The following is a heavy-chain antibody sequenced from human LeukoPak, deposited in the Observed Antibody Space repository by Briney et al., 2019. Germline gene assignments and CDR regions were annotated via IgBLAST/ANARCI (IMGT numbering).Heavy chain of an antibody. CDR2: INPNSGGT. J-gene: IGHJ5*02. CDR1: GYTFTGYY. V-gene: IGHV1-2*02. Sequence: ASVEVSCKASGYTFTGYYVHWVRQAPGQGLEWMGWINPNSGGTNYAQKFQGRVTMTRDTSISTAYMELSRLRSDDTAVYYCARETTVAGSWSWGQGTLVTVSS. CDR3: ARETTVAGSWS. D-gene: IGHD6-19*01.